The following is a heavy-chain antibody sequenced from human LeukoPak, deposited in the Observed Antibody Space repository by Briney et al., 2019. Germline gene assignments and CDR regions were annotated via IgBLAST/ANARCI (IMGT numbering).Heavy chain of an antibody. CDR2: LHSSGNT. J-gene: IGHJ4*02. CDR1: GFTFTSYIMY. D-gene: IGHD6-19*01. V-gene: IGHV4-59*04. Sequence: PGGSLRLSCAASGFTFTSYIMYWVCQPPGKGLEWIGFLHSSGNTYYSPSLNSRVTMSVDMSNNQFSLILTSVTVADTAVYYCASKRFSSGWAYYFDYWGQGTLVTVSS. CDR3: ASKRFSSGWAYYFDY.